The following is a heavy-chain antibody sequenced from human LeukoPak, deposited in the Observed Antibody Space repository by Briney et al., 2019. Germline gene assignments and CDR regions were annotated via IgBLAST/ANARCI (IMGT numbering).Heavy chain of an antibody. J-gene: IGHJ3*02. D-gene: IGHD3-22*01. Sequence: GGTLRLSCAASGFTFSTYGMTWVRQAPGKGLEWVSAISGSAATTFYADSVKGRFTISRDNSKNTLYLQMNSLRAEDTAVYYCARHWDGGPGYYDSSGHDAFDIWGQGTMVTVSS. CDR3: ARHWDGGPGYYDSSGHDAFDI. CDR1: GFTFSTYG. CDR2: ISGSAATT. V-gene: IGHV3-23*01.